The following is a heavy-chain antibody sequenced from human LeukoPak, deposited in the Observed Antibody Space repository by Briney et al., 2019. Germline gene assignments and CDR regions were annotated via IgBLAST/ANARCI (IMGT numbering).Heavy chain of an antibody. Sequence: GGSLRLSCAASGFTFSKYVMSWVRQVPEKGLEWVSGISGSGGSTYYADSVKGRFTISRDNSKNTLHLQMNSLRAEDTALYYCAEWNSVYWYFDLWGRGTLVTVSS. CDR2: ISGSGGST. D-gene: IGHD1-1*01. CDR3: AEWNSVYWYFDL. CDR1: GFTFSKYV. V-gene: IGHV3-23*01. J-gene: IGHJ2*01.